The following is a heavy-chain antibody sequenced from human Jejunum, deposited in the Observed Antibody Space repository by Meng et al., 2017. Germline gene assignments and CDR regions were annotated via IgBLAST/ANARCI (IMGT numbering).Heavy chain of an antibody. V-gene: IGHV4-59*08. CDR3: ARQWGGKFFYFDL. J-gene: IGHJ2*01. CDR2: MWPWGSA. D-gene: IGHD3-16*01. Sequence: QVQLQESGPGLVNPSETLSLPCTVPGDSLSGNYWSWSRRPPGKGLELIGYMWPWGSATYNPSLESRVTISVYTSKKQFSLNLRSVTAADTAVYYCARQWGGKFFYFDLWGRGILVTVSS. CDR1: GDSLSGNY.